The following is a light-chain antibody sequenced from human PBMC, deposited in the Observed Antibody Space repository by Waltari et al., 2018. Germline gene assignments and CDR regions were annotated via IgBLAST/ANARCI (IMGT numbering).Light chain of an antibody. Sequence: EIVMTQSPATLSVSPGDRATLSCRASQSVSSNLAWYQQKPGQAPRLLIYGASNRATGIPARFSGSGSGTEFTITISSMQSEDFAVYYCQQYENWPPYTFGQGTKLEIK. CDR1: QSVSSN. J-gene: IGKJ2*01. CDR2: GAS. CDR3: QQYENWPPYT. V-gene: IGKV3-15*01.